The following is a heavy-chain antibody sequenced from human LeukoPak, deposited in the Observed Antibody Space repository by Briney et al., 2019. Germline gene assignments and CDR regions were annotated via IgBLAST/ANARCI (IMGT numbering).Heavy chain of an antibody. V-gene: IGHV1-18*01. CDR2: VSAYNGHT. CDR1: GYTFTSYG. D-gene: IGHD1-1*01. CDR3: ATGIWNGYAPDH. Sequence: GASVKVSCETSGYTFTSYGIIWVRQAPGQGLEWVGWVSAYNGHTNYAQRLQGRVTMTTDTSTTTAYMELRNLRSDDTAVYYCATGIWNGYAPDHWGQGTLVTVSS. J-gene: IGHJ4*02.